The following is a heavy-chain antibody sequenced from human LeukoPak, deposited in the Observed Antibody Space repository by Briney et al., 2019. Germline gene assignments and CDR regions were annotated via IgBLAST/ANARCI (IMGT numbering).Heavy chain of an antibody. CDR1: GGSISSGDYY. CDR2: IYYSGST. Sequence: SETLSLTCTVSGGSISSGDYYWSWIRQPPGKGLGWVGYIYYSGSTYYNPSLKSRVTISVETSNKQFSLKLRSVTAADTAAYYCARVQTSSSWRQSVMDYYYYMDVWGKGTPVTVSS. D-gene: IGHD6-13*01. V-gene: IGHV4-30-4*08. J-gene: IGHJ6*03. CDR3: ARVQTSSSWRQSVMDYYYYMDV.